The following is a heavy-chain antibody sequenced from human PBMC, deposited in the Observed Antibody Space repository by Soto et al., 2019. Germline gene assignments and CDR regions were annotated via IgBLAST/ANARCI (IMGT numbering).Heavy chain of an antibody. CDR2: IYYSGST. V-gene: IGHV4-31*03. D-gene: IGHD4-17*01. CDR3: ARGDDYGDYGDWYFDL. J-gene: IGHJ2*01. CDR1: GGSISSGGYY. Sequence: SETLSLTCTVSGGSISSGGYYWSWIRQHPGKGLEWIGYIYYSGSTYYNPSLKSRVSISVDTSKNQFSLKLSSVTAADTAVYYCARGDDYGDYGDWYFDLWGRGTLVTVSS.